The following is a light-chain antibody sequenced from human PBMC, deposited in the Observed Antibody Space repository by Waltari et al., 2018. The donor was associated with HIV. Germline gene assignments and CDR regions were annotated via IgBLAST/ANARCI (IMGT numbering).Light chain of an antibody. CDR1: SSNIGTNT. CDR2: SHN. CDR3: AAWDENLNGL. J-gene: IGLJ3*02. V-gene: IGLV1-44*01. Sequence: QSVLTQPPSASGTPGQRVTISCSGSSSNIGTNTVHWYQHLPGSAPKLLIYSHNPPPSGGPDRFSASKSGTSASLAISGLRSEDEAEYYCAAWDENLNGLFGGGTKLTVL.